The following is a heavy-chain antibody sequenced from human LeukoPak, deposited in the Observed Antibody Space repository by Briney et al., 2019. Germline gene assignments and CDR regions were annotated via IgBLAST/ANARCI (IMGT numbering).Heavy chain of an antibody. CDR3: AKDHDNGDYYYYFDY. D-gene: IGHD2-21*02. CDR1: GFSFDTYA. CDR2: ISDTGRKR. V-gene: IGHV3-23*01. Sequence: PGGSLRLSCVASGFSFDTYAMSWVRQPPGKVLEWVSGISDTGRKRHYTDSVKGRFTISRDNSKNTLHLQMNSLRAEDTALYFCAKDHDNGDYYYYFDYWGQGTLVTVSS. J-gene: IGHJ4*02.